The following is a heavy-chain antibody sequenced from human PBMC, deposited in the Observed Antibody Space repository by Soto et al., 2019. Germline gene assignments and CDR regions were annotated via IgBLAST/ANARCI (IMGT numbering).Heavy chain of an antibody. CDR1: GGSISSGGYS. CDR3: VRRHGLTIDAYY. CDR2: IYLSGST. V-gene: IGHV4-30-2*03. J-gene: IGHJ4*02. D-gene: IGHD3-10*01. Sequence: PSETLSLTCAVSGGSISSGGYSWSWIRQPPGKGLEWIGYIYLSGSTYYNPSLKSRFTISVDTSKNQFSLKLTSVTAADTAVYYCVRRHGLTIDAYYWGQGTLVTVSS.